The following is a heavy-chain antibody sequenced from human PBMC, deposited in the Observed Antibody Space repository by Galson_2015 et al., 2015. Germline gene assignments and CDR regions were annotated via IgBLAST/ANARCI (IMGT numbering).Heavy chain of an antibody. V-gene: IGHV3-48*03. CDR1: GFTFSSYE. CDR2: ISTSGSPI. D-gene: IGHD3-22*01. J-gene: IGHJ3*02. Sequence: SLRLSCAASGFTFSSYEMNWVRQAPGKGLEWLSYISTSGSPIYYADSVKGRFTISRDNAKNSLYLQMNSLRAEDTAVYYCARDTLRDYFDGSGFYRDAFDIWGQGTMVTVSS. CDR3: ARDTLRDYFDGSGFYRDAFDI.